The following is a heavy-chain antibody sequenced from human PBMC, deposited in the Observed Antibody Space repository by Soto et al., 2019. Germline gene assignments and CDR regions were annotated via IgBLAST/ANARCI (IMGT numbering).Heavy chain of an antibody. J-gene: IGHJ6*02. CDR1: GFSFSSYG. Sequence: PGGCLGLSCAASGFSFSSYGMHWVRQAPGKGLEWVAVISYDGSNKYYADSVKGRFTISRDNSKNTLYLQMNSLRAEDTAVYYCAKDQDPRYYYGSGPLYYYYGMDVWGQGTTVTVPS. D-gene: IGHD3-10*01. V-gene: IGHV3-30*18. CDR3: AKDQDPRYYYGSGPLYYYYGMDV. CDR2: ISYDGSNK.